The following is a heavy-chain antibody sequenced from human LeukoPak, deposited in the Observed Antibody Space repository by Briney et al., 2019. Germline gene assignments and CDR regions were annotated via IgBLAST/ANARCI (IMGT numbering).Heavy chain of an antibody. V-gene: IGHV3-7*01. CDR2: IKQDGSEE. CDR1: GFTFNGYW. CDR3: TRDFGRSSYYFDF. D-gene: IGHD3-3*01. J-gene: IGHJ4*02. Sequence: PGGSLRLSCAASGFTFNGYWMSWVRQPPGKGLEWVANIKQDGSEEYYVDSVRGRLTISRDSAENSVFLQMNRLRVEDTAVYYCTRDFGRSSYYFDFWGQGTLVTVSS.